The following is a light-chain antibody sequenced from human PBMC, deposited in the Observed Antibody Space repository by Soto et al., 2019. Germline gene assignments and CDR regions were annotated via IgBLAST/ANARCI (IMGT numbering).Light chain of an antibody. CDR2: AVS. J-gene: IGLJ1*01. CDR1: SSDIGSYNH. Sequence: SVLTQPASVSGSPGQSITISCSGTSSDIGSYNHVAWYQQFPGKSPKLMIYAVSDRPPAVSDRFSGSKSGITASLTISGLQTEDEADYYCISYTDRQSYLFGTGTKV. V-gene: IGLV2-14*03. CDR3: ISYTDRQSYL.